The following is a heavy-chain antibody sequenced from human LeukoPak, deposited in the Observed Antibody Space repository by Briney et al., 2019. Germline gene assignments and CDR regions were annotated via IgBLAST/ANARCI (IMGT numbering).Heavy chain of an antibody. CDR2: IWYDGSNK. CDR1: GFTFSSYG. CDR3: AREGRDDILIDAYYFDY. V-gene: IGHV3-33*01. D-gene: IGHD3-9*01. J-gene: IGHJ4*02. Sequence: GGSLRLSCAASGFTFSSYGMHWVRQAPGKGLEWVAVIWYDGSNKYYADSVKGRFTISRDNSKNTLYLQMNSLRAEDTAVYYCAREGRDDILIDAYYFDYWGQGTLVTVSS.